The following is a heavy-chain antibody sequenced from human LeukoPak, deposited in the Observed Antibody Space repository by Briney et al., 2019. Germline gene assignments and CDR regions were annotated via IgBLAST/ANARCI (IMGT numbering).Heavy chain of an antibody. D-gene: IGHD6-13*01. J-gene: IGHJ4*02. Sequence: PSETLSLTCAVYGGSFSGYYWSWIRQPPGKGLEWIGEINHSGGTNYNPSLKSRVTISVDTSKNQFSLKLSSVTAADTAVYYCAREAAGTSNDYWGQGTLVTVSS. CDR3: AREAAGTSNDY. CDR2: INHSGGT. V-gene: IGHV4-34*01. CDR1: GGSFSGYY.